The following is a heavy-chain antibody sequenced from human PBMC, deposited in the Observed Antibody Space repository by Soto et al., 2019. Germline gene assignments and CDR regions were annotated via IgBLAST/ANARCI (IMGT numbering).Heavy chain of an antibody. D-gene: IGHD3-9*01. CDR1: GYTFTDYY. J-gene: IGHJ3*01. V-gene: IGHV1-2*04. CDR3: ARETIYSMSLDF. CDR2: INPHTGAT. Sequence: QVHLVQSGTEVKMSGASVKVSCKASGYTFTDYYIHWVRQAPGQGLEWLGWINPHTGATNFAQNFQGWVTMTRETSISTAYMELSRLKSDDTAVYYCARETIYSMSLDFWGQGTMVTVSS.